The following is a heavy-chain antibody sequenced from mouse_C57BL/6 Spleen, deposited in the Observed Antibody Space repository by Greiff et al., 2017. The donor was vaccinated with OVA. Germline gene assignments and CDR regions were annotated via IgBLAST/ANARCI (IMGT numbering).Heavy chain of an antibody. CDR3: ASGRREGLTY. CDR2: IWGVGST. J-gene: IGHJ3*01. V-gene: IGHV2-6*01. CDR1: GFSLTSYG. Sequence: VKLMESGPGLVAPSQSLSITCTVSGFSLTSYGVDWVRQSPGKGLEWLGVIWGVGSTNYNSALKSRLSISKDNSKSQVFLKMNSLQTDDTAMYYCASGRREGLTYWGQGTLVTVSA.